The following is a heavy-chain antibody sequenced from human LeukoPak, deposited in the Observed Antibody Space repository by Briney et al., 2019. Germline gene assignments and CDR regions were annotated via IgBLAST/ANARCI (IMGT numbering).Heavy chain of an antibody. CDR1: GGSINRNY. Sequence: PSETLSLTCTVSGGSINRNYWSWIRQPPGEGLEWLGYIYYSGSTTYNPSLKSRVTISVDTSKNLFSLKLNSVTAADTAVYYCATSVVYYFDNWGQGNLVTVSS. V-gene: IGHV4-59*08. D-gene: IGHD4-23*01. J-gene: IGHJ4*02. CDR2: IYYSGST. CDR3: ATSVVYYFDN.